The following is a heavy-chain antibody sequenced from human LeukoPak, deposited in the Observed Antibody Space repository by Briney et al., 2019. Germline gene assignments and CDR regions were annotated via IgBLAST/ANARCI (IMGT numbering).Heavy chain of an antibody. CDR1: GFTFSSYA. J-gene: IGHJ4*02. V-gene: IGHV3-23*01. CDR2: ISGSGGST. CDR3: ARTGNYGSGSFRWRHFDY. Sequence: GGSLRLSCAASGFTFSSYAMSWVRQAPGKGLEWVSAISGSGGSTYYADSVKGRFTISRDNSQNTLYLQVNSLRTEDTAVYLCARTGNYGSGSFRWRHFDYWGQGTLVTVSS. D-gene: IGHD3-10*01.